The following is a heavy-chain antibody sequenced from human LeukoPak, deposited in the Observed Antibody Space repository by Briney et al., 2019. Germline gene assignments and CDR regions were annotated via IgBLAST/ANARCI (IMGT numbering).Heavy chain of an antibody. CDR3: ASLRRDYFDN. Sequence: GGSLRLSCAASEITFSNYWMSWVRQAPGKGLEWVANIKEDGSEKYSADSVKGRFTISRENAKNSLYLQMNSLRAEDTAVYYCASLRRDYFDNWGQGTLVTVSS. J-gene: IGHJ4*02. CDR2: IKEDGSEK. V-gene: IGHV3-7*02. CDR1: EITFSNYW.